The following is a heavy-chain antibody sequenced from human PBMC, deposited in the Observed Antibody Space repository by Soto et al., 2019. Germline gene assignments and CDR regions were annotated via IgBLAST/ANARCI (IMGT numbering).Heavy chain of an antibody. CDR2: ISYDGSNK. V-gene: IGHV3-30-3*01. CDR3: ARDLGRGYTYGYKGY. CDR1: GFTFSSYG. Sequence: QVQLVESGGGVVQPGRSLRLSCAASGFTFSSYGIHWVRQAPGKGLEWVAVISYDGSNKYYADSVKGRFTISRDNSKNTLYLQMNSLRAEDTAVYFCARDLGRGYTYGYKGYWGQGTLVTVSS. D-gene: IGHD5-18*01. J-gene: IGHJ4*02.